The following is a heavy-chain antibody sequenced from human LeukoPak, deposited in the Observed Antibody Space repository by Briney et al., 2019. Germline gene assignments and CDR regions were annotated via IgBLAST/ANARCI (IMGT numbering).Heavy chain of an antibody. Sequence: GASVKVSCKASGYTFTGYYMHWVRQAPGQGLEWMGWINPNSGGTNYARKFQGRVTMTRDTSISTAYMELSRLRSDATAVYYCARERTAARNWFDPWGQGTLVTVSS. J-gene: IGHJ5*02. CDR3: ARERTAARNWFDP. CDR1: GYTFTGYY. V-gene: IGHV1-2*02. D-gene: IGHD6-6*01. CDR2: INPNSGGT.